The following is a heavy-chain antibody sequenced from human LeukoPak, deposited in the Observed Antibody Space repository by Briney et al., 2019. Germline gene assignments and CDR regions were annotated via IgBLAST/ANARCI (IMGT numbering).Heavy chain of an antibody. J-gene: IGHJ4*02. CDR3: AWGGYYDSSGYYFDY. D-gene: IGHD3-22*01. V-gene: IGHV4-59*01. CDR2: IYYSGST. CDR1: GGSISSYY. Sequence: SETLSLTCTVSGGSISSYYWSWIRQPPGKGLEWIGYIYYSGSTNYNPSLKSRVTISVDTSKNQFSLKLSSVTAADTAVYYCAWGGYYDSSGYYFDYWGQGTLVTVSS.